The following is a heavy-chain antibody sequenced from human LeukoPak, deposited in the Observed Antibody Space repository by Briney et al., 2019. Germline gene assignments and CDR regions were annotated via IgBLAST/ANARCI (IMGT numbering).Heavy chain of an antibody. CDR2: IYYSGRT. D-gene: IGHD3-3*01. CDR1: GGSISRYN. CDR3: ARAQYYDFWSGYPRNYYMDF. V-gene: IGHV4-59*01. J-gene: IGHJ6*03. Sequence: SETLSLSCAVSGGSISRYNSSWIRQPPGKGLEWVAYIYYSGRTTHNPYPQCRVTISVDTSKNQFSVKLSSVTAADTAVYYCARAQYYDFWSGYPRNYYMDFWGKGTTVTVSS.